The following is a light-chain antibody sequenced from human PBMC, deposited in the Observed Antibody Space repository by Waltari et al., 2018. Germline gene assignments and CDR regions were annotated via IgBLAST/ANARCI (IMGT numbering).Light chain of an antibody. Sequence: QAGLTQPPSVSKNLRQTATLTCTGNRNNVGNQGAAWLQQHQGHPPKLLSDRNNNRPSGISERFSASRSGNTATLTITGLQPEDEAHYYCTAWDNNLIAYLFGTGTEVTV. J-gene: IGLJ1*01. CDR3: TAWDNNLIAYL. V-gene: IGLV10-54*04. CDR1: RNNVGNQG. CDR2: RNN.